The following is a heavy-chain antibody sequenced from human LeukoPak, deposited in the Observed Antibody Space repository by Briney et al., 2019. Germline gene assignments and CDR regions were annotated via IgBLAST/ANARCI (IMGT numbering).Heavy chain of an antibody. CDR2: ISGSGGST. Sequence: GGSLRLSCAASGFIFDDYAMHWVRQVPGKGLEWVSGISGSGGSTYYADSVKGRFTISRDNSKNTLYLQMNSLRAEDTAVYYCAKDSSYSSGWWRAFDIWGQGTMVTVSS. CDR3: AKDSSYSSGWWRAFDI. CDR1: GFIFDDYA. D-gene: IGHD6-19*01. V-gene: IGHV3-23*01. J-gene: IGHJ3*02.